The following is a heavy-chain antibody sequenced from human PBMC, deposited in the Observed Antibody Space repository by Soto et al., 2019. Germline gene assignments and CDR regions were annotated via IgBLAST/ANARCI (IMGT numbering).Heavy chain of an antibody. CDR1: GGSISSSSYY. Sequence: SETLSLTCTVSGGSISSSSYYWGWIRQPPGKGLEWIGSIYYSGSTYYNPSLKSRVTISVDTSKNQFSLKLSSVTAADTAVYYCARVVVVAATEGMDVWGQGTTVTVSS. CDR3: ARVVVVAATEGMDV. V-gene: IGHV4-39*01. J-gene: IGHJ6*02. D-gene: IGHD2-15*01. CDR2: IYYSGST.